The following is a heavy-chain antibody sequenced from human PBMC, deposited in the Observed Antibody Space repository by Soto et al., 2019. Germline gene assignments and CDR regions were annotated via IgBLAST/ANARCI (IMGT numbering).Heavy chain of an antibody. CDR3: ARAVGAFDY. D-gene: IGHD2-2*01. CDR1: GGSISSYY. J-gene: IGHJ4*02. Sequence: QVQLQESGPGLVKPSETLSLTCTVSGGSISSYYWSWIRQPPGKGLEWIGNMYYSGSINNTPSLKSRVTISVDPATYQFSLKLSSVPAAATAVYYCARAVGAFDYWGQGTLVNVSS. V-gene: IGHV4-59*01. CDR2: MYYSGSI.